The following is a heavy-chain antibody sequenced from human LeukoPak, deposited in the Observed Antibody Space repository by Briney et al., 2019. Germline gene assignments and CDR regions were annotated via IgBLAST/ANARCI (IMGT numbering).Heavy chain of an antibody. CDR2: ISHSGTT. CDR3: ARGCPGY. V-gene: IGHV4-34*01. Sequence: SETLSLTCAVYGGPFSDYYWTWIRQTPGKGLEWTGQISHSGTTSYNPSLKSRVTMSVDTSKNQFSLKLTSVTAADTAVYYCARGCPGYWGQGTLVTVSS. J-gene: IGHJ4*02. CDR1: GGPFSDYY.